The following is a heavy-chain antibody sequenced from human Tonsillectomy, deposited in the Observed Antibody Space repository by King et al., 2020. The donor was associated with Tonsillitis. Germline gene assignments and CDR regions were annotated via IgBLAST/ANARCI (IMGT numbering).Heavy chain of an antibody. J-gene: IGHJ4*02. D-gene: IGHD1-14*01. CDR2: ISPDGTYI. Sequence: VQLVESGGGLIQPGGSLRLSCAASGFAFSTYWMFWVRQGPGKGLEWVSRISPDGTYIRYADSVMGRFTISRDNAKNTLFLQLGGLRAEDTALYYCAREYRGAGDYWGQGTQVIVSS. V-gene: IGHV3-74*01. CDR3: AREYRGAGDY. CDR1: GFAFSTYW.